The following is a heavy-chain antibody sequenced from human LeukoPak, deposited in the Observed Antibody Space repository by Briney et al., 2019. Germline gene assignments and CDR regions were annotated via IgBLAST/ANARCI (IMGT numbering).Heavy chain of an antibody. CDR1: IGSISGYF. Sequence: PSETLSLTCTVSIGSISGYFWSWVRQAPGTGLGWIGHIYYSGATNYTPSLRSRATISVDTSKHQFSLKLRSVTAADTAVYYCARAQDSGSCFDYWGQGTLVTVSS. J-gene: IGHJ4*03. D-gene: IGHD1-26*01. CDR3: ARAQDSGSCFDY. CDR2: IYYSGAT. V-gene: IGHV4-59*13.